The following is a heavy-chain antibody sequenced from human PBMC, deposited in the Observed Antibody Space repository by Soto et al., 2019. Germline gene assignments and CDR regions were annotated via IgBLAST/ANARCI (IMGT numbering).Heavy chain of an antibody. V-gene: IGHV4-30-2*01. CDR1: GGSISSGGYS. J-gene: IGHJ4*02. D-gene: IGHD3-3*01. Sequence: QLQLQESGSGLVKPSQTLSLTCAVSGGSISSGGYSWSWIRQPPGKGLEWIGYIYHSGRTYYNPSRKSRVTISVDRSMNQFSLKLNSVAAADTSVYCCACVGDKLIDYWGQGTLVTVSS. CDR2: IYHSGRT. CDR3: ACVGDKLIDY.